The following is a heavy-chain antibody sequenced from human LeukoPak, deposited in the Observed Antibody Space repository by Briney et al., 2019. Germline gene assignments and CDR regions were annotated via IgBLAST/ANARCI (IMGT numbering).Heavy chain of an antibody. CDR1: GFTFSRYS. CDR3: ARIGVFSGSYYVDY. V-gene: IGHV3-21*01. J-gene: IGHJ4*02. CDR2: ISSSSSYI. D-gene: IGHD1-26*01. Sequence: GGSLRLSCAASGFTFSRYSMNWVRQALGKGLEWVSSISSSSSYIYYTDSEKGRFTISRDNAKNSLYLQMNSLRAEDTAVYYCARIGVFSGSYYVDYWGQGTLVTVSS.